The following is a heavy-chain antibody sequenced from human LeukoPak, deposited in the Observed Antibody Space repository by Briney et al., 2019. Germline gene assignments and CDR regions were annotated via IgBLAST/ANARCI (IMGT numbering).Heavy chain of an antibody. D-gene: IGHD6-13*01. V-gene: IGHV1-69*05. Sequence: ASVKVSCKASGGTFSSYAISWVRQAPGQGLEWMGRIIPIFGTANYAQKFQGRVTITTDESTSTAYMELSSLRSEVTAVYYCARDGVLSYYYYMDVWGKGTTVTVSS. CDR1: GGTFSSYA. CDR2: IIPIFGTA. J-gene: IGHJ6*03. CDR3: ARDGVLSYYYYMDV.